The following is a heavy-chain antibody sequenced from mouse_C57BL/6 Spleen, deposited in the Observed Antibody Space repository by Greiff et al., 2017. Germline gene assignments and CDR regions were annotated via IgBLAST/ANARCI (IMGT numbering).Heavy chain of an antibody. Sequence: VQLQQPGTELVQPGASVKLSCKASGYTFTSYWMHWVKQRPGQGLEWIGNINPSTGGTNYNEKSKSKATLTVDKSSSTAYMQLSSLTSEDSAVYYCARGYSNYVGAMDYWGQGTSVTVSS. J-gene: IGHJ4*01. V-gene: IGHV1-53*01. D-gene: IGHD2-5*01. CDR1: GYTFTSYW. CDR3: ARGYSNYVGAMDY. CDR2: INPSTGGT.